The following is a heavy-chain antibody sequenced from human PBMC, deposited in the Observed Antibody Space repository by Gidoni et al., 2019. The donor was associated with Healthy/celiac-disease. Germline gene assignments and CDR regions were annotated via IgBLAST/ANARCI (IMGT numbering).Heavy chain of an antibody. D-gene: IGHD6-13*01. CDR3: AKDYHSSSWYVLYHYYGMDV. V-gene: IGHV3-23*01. Sequence: EVQLLESGGGLVQPGGSLGLSCAASGFTFRSYAMSWVRQAPGKGLAWVSAISGSGGSTYYADSVKGRFTISRDNSKNTLYLQMNSLRAEDTAVYYCAKDYHSSSWYVLYHYYGMDVWGQGTTVTVSS. CDR1: GFTFRSYA. CDR2: ISGSGGST. J-gene: IGHJ6*02.